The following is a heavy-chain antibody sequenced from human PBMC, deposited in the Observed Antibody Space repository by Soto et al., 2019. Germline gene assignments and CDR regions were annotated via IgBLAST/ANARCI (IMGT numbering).Heavy chain of an antibody. D-gene: IGHD3-3*01. J-gene: IGHJ4*02. V-gene: IGHV3-33*01. CDR3: ARVGRALEWLLYFDY. CDR1: GFTFSSYG. CDR2: IWYDGSNK. Sequence: QVQLVQSEGGVVQPGRSLRLSCAASGFTFSSYGMHWVRQAPGKGQEWVAVIWYDGSNKYYADSVKGRFTISRDNSKNTLYLQMNSLRAEDTAVYYCARVGRALEWLLYFDYWGQGTLVTVSS.